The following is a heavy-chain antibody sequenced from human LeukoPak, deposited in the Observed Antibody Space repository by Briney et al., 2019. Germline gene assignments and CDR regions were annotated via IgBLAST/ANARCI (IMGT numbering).Heavy chain of an antibody. V-gene: IGHV3-74*01. CDR1: GFTFSTSW. CDR3: AHTVWSGNYFDY. J-gene: IGHJ4*02. Sequence: GGSLRLSCAASGFTFSTSWMHWVRQVPGKGLVWVSHINTDGRSTDYADSVKGRFTISRDNTKNTLYLQMNSLRVEDTAMYYCAHTVWSGNYFDYWGQGTLVTVSS. D-gene: IGHD3-3*01. CDR2: INTDGRST.